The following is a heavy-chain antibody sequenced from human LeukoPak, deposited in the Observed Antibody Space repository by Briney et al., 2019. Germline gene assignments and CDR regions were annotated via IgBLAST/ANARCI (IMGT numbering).Heavy chain of an antibody. V-gene: IGHV1-69*04. CDR3: ARGVRIAAAGTVNWFDP. J-gene: IGHJ5*02. CDR1: GGTFSSYA. D-gene: IGHD6-13*01. CDR2: IIPILGIA. Sequence: SVKVSCKASGGTFSSYAISWVRQAPGQGLEWMGRIIPILGIANYAQKFQGRVTITADKSTSTAYMELSSLRSEDTAVYYCARGVRIAAAGTVNWFDPWGQGTLVTVSS.